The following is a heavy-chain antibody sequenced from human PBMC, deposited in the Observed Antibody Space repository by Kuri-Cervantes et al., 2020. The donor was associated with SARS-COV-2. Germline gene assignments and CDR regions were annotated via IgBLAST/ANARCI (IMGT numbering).Heavy chain of an antibody. Sequence: GESLKISCAASGFTLSSYSMNWVRQAPGKGLEWVSSISSSSSYIYYADSVKGRFTISRDNAKNSLYLQMNSLRSEDTAVYYCARSSLGYCSGGSCSNWFDPWGQGTLVTVSS. D-gene: IGHD2-15*01. CDR3: ARSSLGYCSGGSCSNWFDP. J-gene: IGHJ5*02. CDR2: ISSSSSYI. V-gene: IGHV3-21*04. CDR1: GFTLSSYS.